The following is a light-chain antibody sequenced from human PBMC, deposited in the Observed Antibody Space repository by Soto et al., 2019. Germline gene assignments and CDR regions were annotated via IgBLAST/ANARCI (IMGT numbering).Light chain of an antibody. CDR3: QQYGDFPLS. J-gene: IGKJ4*01. Sequence: DIKITQSPSSLSASVGDRVTNTLQASQDISNDLHWYQLKPGKAPKHLICDASDLEMGVPSRFSGSGSGTDFTFTIHSLQPEDIAPYYCQQYGDFPLSFGGGTKVDI. V-gene: IGKV1-33*01. CDR1: QDISND. CDR2: DAS.